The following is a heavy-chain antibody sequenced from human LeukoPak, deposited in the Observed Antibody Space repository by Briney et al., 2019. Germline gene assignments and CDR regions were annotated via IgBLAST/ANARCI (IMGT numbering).Heavy chain of an antibody. D-gene: IGHD6-19*01. CDR3: ARAPFLSSAWLVKRGGDYFDY. CDR1: GYTFTGYY. J-gene: IGHJ4*02. V-gene: IGHV1-2*06. Sequence: ASVKVSCKASGYTFTGYYMHWVRQAPGQGLEWMGRINPNSGGTNYAQKFQGRVTMTRDTSISTAYMELSRLRSDDTAVYYCARAPFLSSAWLVKRGGDYFDYRGQGTLVTVSS. CDR2: INPNSGGT.